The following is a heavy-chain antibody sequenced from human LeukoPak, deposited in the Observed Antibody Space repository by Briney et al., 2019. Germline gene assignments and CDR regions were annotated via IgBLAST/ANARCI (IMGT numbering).Heavy chain of an antibody. J-gene: IGHJ4*02. CDR2: ISGTGGNT. CDR3: ALSGYGERDH. V-gene: IGHV3-23*01. CDR1: GLTFSSHA. Sequence: GGSLRLSCAASGLTFSSHAMSWVRQPPGKGLEWVSTISGTGGNTFYADSVKGRFTISRDNSKNMVYLQMDSLRADDTAVYYCALSGYGERDHWGQGTLVTVFS. D-gene: IGHD5-12*01.